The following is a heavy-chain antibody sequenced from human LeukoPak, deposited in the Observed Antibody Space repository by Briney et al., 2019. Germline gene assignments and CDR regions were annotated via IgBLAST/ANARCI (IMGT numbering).Heavy chain of an antibody. CDR2: IYSGGTT. J-gene: IGHJ6*03. CDR3: ARVLYYYASVSYNYYMDV. D-gene: IGHD3-10*01. Sequence: GGSLRLSCAVSGFIVTGNYMTWVRLAPGKGLEGVSTIYSGGTTFYTDSVRGRFTISRDNSKNTLYLQMNSLRVEDAAIYYCARVLYYYASVSYNYYMDVWGKGTTVTISS. V-gene: IGHV3-53*01. CDR1: GFIVTGNY.